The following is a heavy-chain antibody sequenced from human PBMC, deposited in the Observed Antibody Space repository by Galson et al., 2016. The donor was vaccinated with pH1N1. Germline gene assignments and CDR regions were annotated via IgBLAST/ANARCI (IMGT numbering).Heavy chain of an antibody. Sequence: SVKVSCKASGYTFTSFYIHWVRQAPGQGLEWMGRINPNRGDSNFAQKFQGRVAMTSDTSISTAYMELSSLRSDDTAFYYGAKASDLSAYDLDYFDYWGQGTLVTVSS. J-gene: IGHJ4*02. CDR1: GYTFTSFY. D-gene: IGHD5-12*01. CDR2: INPNRGDS. V-gene: IGHV1-2*06. CDR3: AKASDLSAYDLDYFDY.